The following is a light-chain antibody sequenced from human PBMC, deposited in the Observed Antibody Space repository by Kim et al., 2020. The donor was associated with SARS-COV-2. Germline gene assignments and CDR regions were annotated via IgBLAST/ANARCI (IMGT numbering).Light chain of an antibody. CDR3: QQYVNSQWS. CDR1: QSISRIH. CDR2: ETS. Sequence: SPGERATLACRTSQSISRIHLAWYQQKPGQTPRLLIYETSSRATGVPDRFSGSGSGTDFTLTISQLGPEDYAVYYCQQYVNSQWSFGQGTKVDIK. V-gene: IGKV3-20*01. J-gene: IGKJ1*01.